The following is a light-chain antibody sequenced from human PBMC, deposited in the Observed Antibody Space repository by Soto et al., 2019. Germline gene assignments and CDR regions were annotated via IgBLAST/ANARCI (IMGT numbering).Light chain of an antibody. CDR2: AAS. CDR3: QNYDSAPIT. V-gene: IGKV1-27*01. CDR1: QGIRNY. Sequence: DIQMTQSPPSLSASVGDRISITCRASQGIRNYLVWYQQKPGKVPKVLIYAASTLQPGVPSRFSGSGSGTDCTLTINSLQPDDIATYYCQNYDSAPITFGQGTRLEIK. J-gene: IGKJ5*01.